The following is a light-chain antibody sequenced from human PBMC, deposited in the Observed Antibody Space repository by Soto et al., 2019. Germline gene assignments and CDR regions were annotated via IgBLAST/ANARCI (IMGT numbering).Light chain of an antibody. CDR3: NSYRASSTTHYV. J-gene: IGLJ1*01. V-gene: IGLV2-14*03. Sequence: QSALTQPASLSGSPGQSITISCTGTSSDVGGYNYVSWYQQHPGNAPKLMIYDVSHRPSGVSNRFSGSKSGNTASLTISGLQAEDEADYYCNSYRASSTTHYVFGTGTKVTVL. CDR2: DVS. CDR1: SSDVGGYNY.